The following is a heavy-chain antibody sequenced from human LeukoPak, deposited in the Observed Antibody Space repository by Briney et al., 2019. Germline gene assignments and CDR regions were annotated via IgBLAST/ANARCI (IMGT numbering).Heavy chain of an antibody. Sequence: GRSLRLSCAASGFTFDDYAMHWVRQAPGKGLEWVSGISWNSGSIGYADSVKGRFTISRDNAKNSLYLQMNSLRAEDTALYYCAKAMGPYYDYVWGSYPEGLFDYWGQGTLVTVSS. CDR2: ISWNSGSI. J-gene: IGHJ4*02. D-gene: IGHD3-16*02. CDR3: AKAMGPYYDYVWGSYPEGLFDY. CDR1: GFTFDDYA. V-gene: IGHV3-9*01.